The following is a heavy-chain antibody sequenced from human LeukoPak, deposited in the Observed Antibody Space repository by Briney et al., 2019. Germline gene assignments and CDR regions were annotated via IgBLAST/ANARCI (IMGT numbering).Heavy chain of an antibody. CDR2: MQSTGNS. CDR1: GDSISTYH. V-gene: IGHV4-59*01. Sequence: SETVSLTCSVSGDSISTYHWNWIRKPPGKGLEWIGYMQSTGNSKYNPSLRSRVTMFVDTSKNQVALILSSVTAADTAVYYCARDKRHSYGRYFDRWGQGALVTVSS. J-gene: IGHJ4*02. D-gene: IGHD5-18*01. CDR3: ARDKRHSYGRYFDR.